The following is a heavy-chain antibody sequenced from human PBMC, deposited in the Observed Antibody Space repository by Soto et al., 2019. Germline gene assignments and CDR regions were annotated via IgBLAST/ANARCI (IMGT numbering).Heavy chain of an antibody. Sequence: GGSLRLSCAASGFTFSNAWMSWVRQAPGKGLEWVGRIKSKTDGGTTDYAAPVKGRFTISRDDSKNTLYLQMNSLKTEDTAVYYCTTSRGVLLRFGEFYGMDVWGQGTRVTFSS. J-gene: IGHJ6*02. CDR3: TTSRGVLLRFGEFYGMDV. CDR2: IKSKTDGGTT. V-gene: IGHV3-15*01. D-gene: IGHD3-10*01. CDR1: GFTFSNAW.